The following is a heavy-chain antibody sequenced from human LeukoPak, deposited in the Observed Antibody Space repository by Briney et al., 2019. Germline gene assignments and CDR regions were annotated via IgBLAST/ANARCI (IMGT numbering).Heavy chain of an antibody. CDR2: INPSGGST. CDR1: GYTFTNYY. V-gene: IGHV1-46*01. Sequence: ASVKVSCKASGYTFTNYYMHWVRQAPGQGLEWMGVINPSGGSTRYSQKFQGRVNMTRDTSTRKVYMELSSLRSEDTAVYYCARGRYCSGGSCYWFDPWGQGTLVTVSS. CDR3: ARGRYCSGGSCYWFDP. D-gene: IGHD2-15*01. J-gene: IGHJ5*02.